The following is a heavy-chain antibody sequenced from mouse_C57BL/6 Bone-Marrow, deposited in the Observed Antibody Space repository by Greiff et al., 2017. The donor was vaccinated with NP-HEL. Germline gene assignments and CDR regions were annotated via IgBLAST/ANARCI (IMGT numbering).Heavy chain of an antibody. CDR1: GYAFSSSW. Sequence: QVQLQQSGPELVKPGASVKISCKASGYAFSSSWMNWVKQRPGKGLEWIGRIYPGDGDTNYNGKFKGKATLTADKSSSTAYMQLSSLTSEDSAVYFWAHYYGSRRGYFDVWGAGTAVTVSS. J-gene: IGHJ1*01. CDR2: IYPGDGDT. D-gene: IGHD1-1*01. V-gene: IGHV1-82*01. CDR3: AHYYGSRRGYFDV.